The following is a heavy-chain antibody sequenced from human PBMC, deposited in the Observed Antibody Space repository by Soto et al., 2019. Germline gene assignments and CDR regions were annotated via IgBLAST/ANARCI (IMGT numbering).Heavy chain of an antibody. CDR1: GGSFSGYY. D-gene: IGHD3-10*01. CDR3: ARGERPPAYYYGSGSYRCWFDP. J-gene: IGHJ5*02. Sequence: SETLSLTCAVYGGSFSGYYWSWIRQPPGKGLEWIGEINHSGSTNYNPSLKSRVTISVDTSKNQFSLKLSSVTAADTAVYYCARGERPPAYYYGSGSYRCWFDPWGQGTLVTVSS. V-gene: IGHV4-34*01. CDR2: INHSGST.